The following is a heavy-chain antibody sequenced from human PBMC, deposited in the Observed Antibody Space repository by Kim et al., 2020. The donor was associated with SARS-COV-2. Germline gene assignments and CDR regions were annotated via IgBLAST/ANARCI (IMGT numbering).Heavy chain of an antibody. D-gene: IGHD2-15*01. CDR2: ISYDDGSNK. CDR3: ARDDRGIFAVSGSGWFDP. Sequence: GGSLRLSCAASGFTFSSYAMHWVRQAPGKGLEWVAVISYDDGSNKYYADSVKGRFTISRDNSKNTLYLQMNSLRAEDTAVYYCARDDRGIFAVSGSGWFDPLGQGTLVTVSS. CDR1: GFTFSSYA. V-gene: IGHV3-30*04. J-gene: IGHJ5*02.